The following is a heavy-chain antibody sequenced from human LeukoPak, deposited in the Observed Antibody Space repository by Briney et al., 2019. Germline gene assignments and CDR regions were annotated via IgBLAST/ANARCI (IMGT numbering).Heavy chain of an antibody. D-gene: IGHD3-22*01. CDR2: IYSGGST. J-gene: IGHJ4*02. Sequence: GGSLKLSCAASGFTFSSYAMSWVRQAPGKGLEWVSVIYSGGSTYYADSVKGRFTISRDNSKNTLYLQMNSLRAEDTAVYYCARVHGAWWDSSGYCDYWGQGTLVTVSS. CDR1: GFTFSSYA. CDR3: ARVHGAWWDSSGYCDY. V-gene: IGHV3-53*01.